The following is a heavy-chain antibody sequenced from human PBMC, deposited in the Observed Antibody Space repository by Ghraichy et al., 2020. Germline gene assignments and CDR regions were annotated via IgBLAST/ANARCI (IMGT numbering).Heavy chain of an antibody. D-gene: IGHD6-13*01. Sequence: SETLSLTCTVSDGPIGSFYWSWIRQPPGKGLEWIGYVHYSGSTNYNPSLESRVTISIDTSDNQISLRLRSVTAADTAVYYCARLARLAVAGPYYYHAMDVWGQGTTVTVSS. CDR2: VHYSGST. CDR1: DGPIGSFY. J-gene: IGHJ6*02. CDR3: ARLARLAVAGPYYYHAMDV. V-gene: IGHV4-59*01.